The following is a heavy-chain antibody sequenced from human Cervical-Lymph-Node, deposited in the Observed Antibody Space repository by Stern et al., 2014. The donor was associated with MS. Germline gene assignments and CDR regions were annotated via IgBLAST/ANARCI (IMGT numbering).Heavy chain of an antibody. J-gene: IGHJ4*02. CDR2: VMPIFGTA. CDR1: GGTFRSYA. V-gene: IGHV1-69*01. Sequence: HVQLVQSGAEVKKPGSSVKVSCKASGGTFRSYAISWVRQAPGSGLERMGGVMPIFGTANYAQKFQGRVTITADESTSTAYMELSSLRSEDTAVYYCARAPATRTPSSSGNSWDYWGQGTLVTVSS. D-gene: IGHD1-26*01. CDR3: ARAPATRTPSSSGNSWDY.